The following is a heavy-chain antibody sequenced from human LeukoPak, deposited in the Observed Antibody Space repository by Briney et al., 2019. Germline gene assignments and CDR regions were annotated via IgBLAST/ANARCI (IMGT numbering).Heavy chain of an antibody. CDR2: IRGKAHSRTT. V-gene: IGHV3-49*03. J-gene: IGHJ4*02. Sequence: GGSLTLSCTVSGFNFGDYAMSWFRRAPGKGLEWIGSIRGKAHSRTTEYAEAVRGTISISRDESKSIAYLHLNSLKSEDTVVYLCGRDHAALSYCTATDCHSVFDYWGQGTVVTVSS. CDR3: GRDHAALSYCTATDCHSVFDY. D-gene: IGHD2-8*02. CDR1: GFNFGDYA.